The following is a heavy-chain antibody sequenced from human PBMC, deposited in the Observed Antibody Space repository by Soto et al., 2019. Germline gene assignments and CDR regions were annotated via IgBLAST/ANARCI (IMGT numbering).Heavy chain of an antibody. D-gene: IGHD3-10*01. CDR1: GFTFSSNA. J-gene: IGHJ4*02. CDR3: ARDSLFPIYGSGSYYHPRLHFDY. V-gene: IGHV3-23*01. CDR2: ISISGGST. Sequence: PGGSLRLSCEASGFTFSSNAMSWVRQAPGKGLEWVSTISISGGSTYYADSVKGRFTISRDNSKDTLYLQMNSLRAEDTAVYYCARDSLFPIYGSGSYYHPRLHFDYSGQGTLVTVSS.